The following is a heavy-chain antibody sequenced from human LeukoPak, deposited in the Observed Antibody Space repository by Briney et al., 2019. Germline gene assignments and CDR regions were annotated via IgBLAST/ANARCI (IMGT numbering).Heavy chain of an antibody. D-gene: IGHD6-13*01. CDR3: ARLGGYSSSSGWFDP. CDR1: GGSISSYY. J-gene: IGHJ5*02. CDR2: IYTSGST. V-gene: IGHV4-4*07. Sequence: SETLSLTCTVSGGSISSYYWSWIRQPAGKGLEWIGRIYTSGSTNYNPSLKSRVTMPVDTSKNQFSLKLSSVTAADTAVYYCARLGGYSSSSGWFDPWGQGTLVTVSS.